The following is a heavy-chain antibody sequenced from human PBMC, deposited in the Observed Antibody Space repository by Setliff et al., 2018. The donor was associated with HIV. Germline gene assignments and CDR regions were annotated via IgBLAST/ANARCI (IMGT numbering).Heavy chain of an antibody. Sequence: PSETLSLTCTVSGGSISSGAYYWSWIRQHPVKGLEWIGYIYYSGSTYYNPSLKSRVTISTDTSKNELSLKLRSVTAADTAVYYWARGPVGGDIFTGYDYWYFDLWGRGTLVTVSS. CDR1: GGSISSGAYY. D-gene: IGHD3-9*01. CDR3: ARGPVGGDIFTGYDYWYFDL. CDR2: IYYSGST. V-gene: IGHV4-31*03. J-gene: IGHJ2*01.